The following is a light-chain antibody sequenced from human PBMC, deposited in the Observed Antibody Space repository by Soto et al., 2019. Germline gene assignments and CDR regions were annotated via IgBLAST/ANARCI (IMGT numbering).Light chain of an antibody. J-gene: IGLJ2*01. V-gene: IGLV1-40*01. CDR1: SSNIGAGYD. CDR3: QSYDRSLSGVI. Sequence: QPVLTQPPSVSGTLGQRVTISCTGSSSNIGAGYDVQWYQQLPGTAPKLLIHSNTNRPSGVPDRFSASKSGTSASLAITGLQAEDEADYHCQSYDRSLSGVIFGGGTKLTVL. CDR2: SNT.